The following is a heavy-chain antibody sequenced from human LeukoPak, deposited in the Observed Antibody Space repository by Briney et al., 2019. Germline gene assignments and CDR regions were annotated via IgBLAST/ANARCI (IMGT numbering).Heavy chain of an antibody. Sequence: GESLKISCKGSGYSFTSCWIGWVRQMPGKGLEWMGIIHPGDSDTRYSPSFQGQVTISADKSINTAYLHWSSLKASDTAMYYCARRGYDGRDAFDIWGQGTMVTVSS. D-gene: IGHD5-12*01. CDR1: GYSFTSCW. CDR2: IHPGDSDT. V-gene: IGHV5-51*01. CDR3: ARRGYDGRDAFDI. J-gene: IGHJ3*02.